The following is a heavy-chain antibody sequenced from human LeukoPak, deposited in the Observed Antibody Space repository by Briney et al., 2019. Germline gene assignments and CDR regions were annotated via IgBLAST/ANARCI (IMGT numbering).Heavy chain of an antibody. CDR1: GFTFSSYG. D-gene: IGHD2-15*01. CDR3: ARDKMNYCSGGSCYSPY. J-gene: IGHJ4*02. V-gene: IGHV3-21*01. CDR2: ISSSSSNI. Sequence: PGGSLRLSCAASGFTFSSYGMHWVRQVPGKGLEWVSSISSSSSNIYYADSVKGRFTISRDNAKNSLYLQMNSLRAEDTAVYYCARDKMNYCSGGSCYSPYWGQGTLVTVSS.